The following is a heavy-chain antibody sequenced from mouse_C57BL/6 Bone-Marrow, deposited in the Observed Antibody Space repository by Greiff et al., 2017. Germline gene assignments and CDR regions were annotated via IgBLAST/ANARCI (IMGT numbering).Heavy chain of an antibody. CDR2: IDPSDSYT. Sequence: QVQLQQPGAVLVMPGASVKLSCKASGYTFTSYWMHWVKQRPGQGLEWIGEIDPSDSYTNYNQKFKGKSTLTVDKSSSTAYMQLSSLTSEDSAVYYCARDRDYGSWFAYWGQGTLVTGSA. D-gene: IGHD1-1*01. CDR3: ARDRDYGSWFAY. V-gene: IGHV1-69*01. CDR1: GYTFTSYW. J-gene: IGHJ3*01.